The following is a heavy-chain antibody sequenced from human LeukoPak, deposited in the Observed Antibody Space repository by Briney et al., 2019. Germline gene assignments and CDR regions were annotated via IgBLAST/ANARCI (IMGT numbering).Heavy chain of an antibody. V-gene: IGHV3-30*04. D-gene: IGHD6-13*01. CDR1: WFKVSYYA. CDR3: ANWPELRSSSSWFYY. CDR2: LSSDGSNK. Sequence: GGALRISCSGPWFKVSYYAFQGVRQASGQGPGGVAGLSSDGSNKYYADSVKGRFTISRDNSKNTLYLQMNSLRPEDTAVYYCANWPELRSSSSWFYYWGQGTLVTVSS. J-gene: IGHJ4*02.